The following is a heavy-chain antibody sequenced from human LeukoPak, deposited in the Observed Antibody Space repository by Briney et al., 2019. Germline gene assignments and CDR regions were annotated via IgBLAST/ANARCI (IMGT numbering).Heavy chain of an antibody. D-gene: IGHD3-3*01. CDR2: ISGSGGST. CDR3: AKAPYYDFWNGYSLDY. J-gene: IGHJ4*02. V-gene: IGHV3-23*01. CDR1: GFTFSSYA. Sequence: HPGGSLRLSCAVSGFTFSSYAMSWVRQAPGKGLEWVSAISGSGGSTFYADSVKGRFTISRDNSKNTLYLQMNSLRAEDTAVYYCAKAPYYDFWNGYSLDYWGQGTLVTVSS.